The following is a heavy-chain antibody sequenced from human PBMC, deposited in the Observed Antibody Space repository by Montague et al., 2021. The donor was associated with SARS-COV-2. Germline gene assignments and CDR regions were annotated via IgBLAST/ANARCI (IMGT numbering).Heavy chain of an antibody. V-gene: IGHV4-59*12. CDR2: VTNTGST. CDR3: ARIERGFWRDLVVFDV. CDR1: GVSITNYY. D-gene: IGHD3-3*01. Sequence: SETLSLTCSVSGVSITNYYWSWIRQFPGKELEWIGTVTNTGSTNKNPSLMSRVTISRDTSSGQSSMRLRSVTAADTAFYFCARIERGFWRDLVVFDVWGPGTLVTVSS. J-gene: IGHJ3*01.